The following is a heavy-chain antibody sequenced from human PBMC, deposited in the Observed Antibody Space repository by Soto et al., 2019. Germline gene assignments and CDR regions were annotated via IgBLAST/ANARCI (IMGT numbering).Heavy chain of an antibody. V-gene: IGHV3-48*03. D-gene: IGHD6-13*01. CDR2: ISDDGASI. Sequence: TGGSLRLSCEASGFSFSSFAMNWVRQAPGRGLEWVSYISDDGASIYYADSLKGRFTISRDNAKNSLSLQMNNLRAEDTAVYYCTRDASRDSSARGWFDPWGPGTLVTVSS. CDR1: GFSFSSFA. J-gene: IGHJ5*02. CDR3: TRDASRDSSARGWFDP.